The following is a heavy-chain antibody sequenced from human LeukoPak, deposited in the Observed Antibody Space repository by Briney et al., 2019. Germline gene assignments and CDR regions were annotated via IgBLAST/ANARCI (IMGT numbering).Heavy chain of an antibody. Sequence: GGSLRLSCAASELTVSGICMSWVRQAPGKGLEWVPLIYSAGSTFYADSVKGRFTISRDNAKNSLYLQMSGLRGEDTALYYCAKESTGPREGVGSGMDVWGQGTTVTVSS. V-gene: IGHV3-53*05. D-gene: IGHD5/OR15-5a*01. CDR3: AKESTGPREGVGSGMDV. J-gene: IGHJ6*02. CDR2: IYSAGST. CDR1: ELTVSGIC.